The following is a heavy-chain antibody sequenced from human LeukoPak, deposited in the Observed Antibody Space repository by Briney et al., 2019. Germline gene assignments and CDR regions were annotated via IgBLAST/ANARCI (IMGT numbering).Heavy chain of an antibody. D-gene: IGHD3-3*01. CDR3: ARAPGSYYDFWSGYYGFDY. Sequence: SQTLSLTCTVSGGSISSGSYYWSWIRQPAGKGLEWIGRIYTSGSTNYNPSLKSRVTISVDTSKNQFSLQLSSVTAADTAVYYCARAPGSYYDFWSGYYGFDYWGQGTLVTVSP. V-gene: IGHV4-61*02. CDR1: GGSISSGSYY. J-gene: IGHJ4*02. CDR2: IYTSGST.